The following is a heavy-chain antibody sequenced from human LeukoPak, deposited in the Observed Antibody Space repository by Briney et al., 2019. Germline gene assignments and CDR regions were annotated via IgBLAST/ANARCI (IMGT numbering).Heavy chain of an antibody. D-gene: IGHD6-19*01. V-gene: IGHV7-4-1*02. CDR1: GYTFTGYY. Sequence: ASVKVSCKASGYTFTGYYMHWVRQAPGQGLEWMGWINTNTGNPTYAQGFTGRFVFSLDTSVSTAYLQISSLKAEDTAVYYCARDRAGYQWLVGYYYCYYMDVWGKGTTVTVSS. CDR3: ARDRAGYQWLVGYYYCYYMDV. CDR2: INTNTGNP. J-gene: IGHJ6*03.